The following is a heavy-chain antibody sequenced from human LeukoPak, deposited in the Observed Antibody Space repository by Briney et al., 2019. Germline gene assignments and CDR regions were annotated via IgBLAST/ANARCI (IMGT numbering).Heavy chain of an antibody. V-gene: IGHV4-38-2*01. CDR1: GYSISSGYY. J-gene: IGHJ4*02. CDR2: IYHSGST. D-gene: IGHD6-6*01. CDR3: AMAYSSSSGHDY. Sequence: SETLSLTCAVSGYSISSGYYWGWIRQPPGKGLEWIGSIYHSGSTYYNPSLKSRVTISVDTSKNQFSLKLSSVTAADTAVYYCAMAYSSSSGHDYWGQGTLVTVSS.